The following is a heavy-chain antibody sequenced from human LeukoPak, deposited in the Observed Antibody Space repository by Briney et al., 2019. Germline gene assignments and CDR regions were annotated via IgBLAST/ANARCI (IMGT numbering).Heavy chain of an antibody. CDR2: IRPDGSEG. D-gene: IGHD6-6*01. Sequence: GSLRLSCAASGFTFSTYWMAWVRQDPGKGLEWVANIRPDGSEGSYADSVKGRFTISRDNAKSSLFLQMNSLGAEDTGVYYCTRGAFAARPIDYWGQGTLVTVSS. CDR3: TRGAFAARPIDY. J-gene: IGHJ4*02. V-gene: IGHV3-7*01. CDR1: GFTFSTYW.